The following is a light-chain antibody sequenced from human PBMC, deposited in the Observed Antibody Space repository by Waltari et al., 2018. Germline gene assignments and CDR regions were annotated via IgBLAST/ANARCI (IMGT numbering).Light chain of an antibody. J-gene: IGKJ5*01. CDR2: AAS. Sequence: DIQMTQSPSSLSASVGARVTITCRASQSISSYLNWYQQKPGTAPKLLIYAASSLQSGVPSMFSGSGSGTDFTLTISSLQPEDFATYYCQQSYSTSITFGQGTRLEIK. CDR1: QSISSY. V-gene: IGKV1-39*01. CDR3: QQSYSTSIT.